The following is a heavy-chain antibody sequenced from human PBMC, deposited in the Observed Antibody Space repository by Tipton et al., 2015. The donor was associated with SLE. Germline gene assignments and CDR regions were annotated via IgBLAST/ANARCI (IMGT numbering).Heavy chain of an antibody. Sequence: SLRLSCAASGFTFSSYGMHWVRQAPGKGLEWVAVISYDGSNKYYADSVKGRFTISRDNSKNTLYLQMNSLRAEDTAVYYCAKDWGDYDGYYYYGMDVWGQGTTVTVSS. J-gene: IGHJ6*02. CDR1: GFTFSSYG. CDR3: AKDWGDYDGYYYYGMDV. D-gene: IGHD4-23*01. CDR2: ISYDGSNK. V-gene: IGHV3-30*18.